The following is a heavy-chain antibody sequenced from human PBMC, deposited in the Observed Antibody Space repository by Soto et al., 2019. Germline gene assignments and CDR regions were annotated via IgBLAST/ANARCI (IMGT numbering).Heavy chain of an antibody. D-gene: IGHD3-16*01. V-gene: IGHV3-7*01. CDR3: ARDGGQREDYFDS. J-gene: IGHJ4*02. CDR2: IKEDGRDK. Sequence: EVQLVESGGGLVQPGGSLRLSCAASGFTFSNYWMSWVRQAPGKGLEWVASIKEDGRDKYYVDSVKGRLTISRDNGKNSLYLQMNSLRDEDTAVYYCARDGGQREDYFDSWGQGTLVTVSS. CDR1: GFTFSNYW.